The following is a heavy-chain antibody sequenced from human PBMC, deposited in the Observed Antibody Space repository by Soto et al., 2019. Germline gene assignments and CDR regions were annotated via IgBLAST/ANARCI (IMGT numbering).Heavy chain of an antibody. CDR1: GGTFSSYA. V-gene: IGHV1-69*01. CDR3: AREGSGIAVAGVYYYYYGMDV. CDR2: IIPIFGTA. D-gene: IGHD6-19*01. Sequence: QVQLVQSGAEVKKPGSSVKVSCKASGGTFSSYAISWVRQAPGQGLEWMGGIIPIFGTANYAQKFQGRVTITADESTSTAYMELSSLRSEDTAVYYCAREGSGIAVAGVYYYYYGMDVWGQGTTVTVSS. J-gene: IGHJ6*02.